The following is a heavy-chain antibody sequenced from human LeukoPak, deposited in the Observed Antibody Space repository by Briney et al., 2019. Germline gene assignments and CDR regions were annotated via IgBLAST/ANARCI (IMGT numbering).Heavy chain of an antibody. J-gene: IGHJ4*02. D-gene: IGHD4-23*01. CDR2: IKQDGSEI. CDR3: AKADYGGNPFFDY. CDR1: GFTLSSYW. V-gene: IGHV3-7*01. Sequence: PGGSLRLSCAASGFTLSSYWMSWVRQAPGKGLEWVANIKQDGSEINYVDSVKGRFTISRDNAKNSMLLQMNSLRAEDTAVYYCAKADYGGNPFFDYWGQGALVTVSS.